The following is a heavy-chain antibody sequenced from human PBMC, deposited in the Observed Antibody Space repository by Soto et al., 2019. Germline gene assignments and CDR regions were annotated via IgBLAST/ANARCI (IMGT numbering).Heavy chain of an antibody. Sequence: GGSLRLSCAASGFTFSNAWMNWVRQAPGKGLEWVGRIKSKTDGGTTDYAAPVKGRFTISRDDSKNTLYLQMNSLKTEDTAVYYCTTDVVELAYYYYYGMDVWGQGTTVTVSS. J-gene: IGHJ6*02. V-gene: IGHV3-15*07. D-gene: IGHD2-21*01. CDR3: TTDVVELAYYYYYGMDV. CDR2: IKSKTDGGTT. CDR1: GFTFSNAW.